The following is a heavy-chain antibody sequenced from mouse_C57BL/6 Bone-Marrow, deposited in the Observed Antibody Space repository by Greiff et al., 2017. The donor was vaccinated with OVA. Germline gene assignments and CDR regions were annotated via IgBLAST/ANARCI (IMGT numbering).Heavy chain of an antibody. J-gene: IGHJ3*01. CDR3: ARGDDYYGSAWFAD. CDR1: GYTFTNYS. D-gene: IGHD1-1*01. Sequence: VQLQQSGPELVKPGASVKISCKASGYTFTNYSIKWVKQRPGQGLEWIGWIYPGGGNTKYNEKFKGKATLTVDPSSSTAYMQLSSLNSGDSAVYFCARGDDYYGSAWFADWGKGTLVTVST. CDR2: IYPGGGNT. V-gene: IGHV1-84*01.